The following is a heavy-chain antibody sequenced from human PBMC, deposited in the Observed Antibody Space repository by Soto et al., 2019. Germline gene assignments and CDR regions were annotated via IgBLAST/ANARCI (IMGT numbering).Heavy chain of an antibody. CDR2: ISSTGRST. V-gene: IGHV3-23*01. CDR3: AKGGLEATHGTFEN. Sequence: GGSLRLPFEVSGFTFTSYSMSWVHQAPGKGLVWVSSISSTGRSTFYTDSVRSRFSISIDTSRNTLKLQMEGMRAEDTALYFCAKGGLEATHGTFENWGQGTLVTVS. CDR1: GFTFTSYS. J-gene: IGHJ4*02. D-gene: IGHD3-16*01.